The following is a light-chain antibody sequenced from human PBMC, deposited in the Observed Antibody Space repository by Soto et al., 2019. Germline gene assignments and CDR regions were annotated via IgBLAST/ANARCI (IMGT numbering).Light chain of an antibody. CDR1: QSINRN. Sequence: DLQMTQSPSSLSASVGDRVTITCRASQSINRNLNWYQQKPGKAPKLLVYAASSLQSGVPSRFSGSGSGTDFTLTISSLQPDDFATYHCQQSYITPFTFGPGTKVDIK. CDR2: AAS. J-gene: IGKJ3*01. CDR3: QQSYITPFT. V-gene: IGKV1-39*01.